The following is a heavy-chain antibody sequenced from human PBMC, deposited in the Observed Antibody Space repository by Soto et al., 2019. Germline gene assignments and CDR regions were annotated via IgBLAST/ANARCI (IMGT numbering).Heavy chain of an antibody. CDR1: GGSFSGYY. CDR3: ARAPTSDY. J-gene: IGHJ4*02. Sequence: QVQLQQWGAGLLKPSETLSLTCAVYGGSFSGYYWSWIRQPPGKGLEWIGEINHSGSTNYNPSLKSRGTVSVDTSKNQFSLKLSSVTAADTAVYYCARAPTSDYWGQGTLVTVSS. CDR2: INHSGST. V-gene: IGHV4-34*01.